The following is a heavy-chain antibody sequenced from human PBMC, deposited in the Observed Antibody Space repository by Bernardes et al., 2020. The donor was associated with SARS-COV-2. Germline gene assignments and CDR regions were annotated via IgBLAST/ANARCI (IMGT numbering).Heavy chain of an antibody. V-gene: IGHV3-23*01. CDR3: AKYFYCGGDCKTYDI. D-gene: IGHD2-21*02. CDR2: ITGGGNST. CDR1: GFTFSNYA. J-gene: IGHJ3*02. Sequence: GGSLRLSCAASGFTFSNYAMSWVRQAPGKGLEWVSTITGGGNSTKYIDSVKGRFTISRDNSKNTLFLQVNSLRAEDTAVYYCAKYFYCGGDCKTYDIWGQGTMVTVSS.